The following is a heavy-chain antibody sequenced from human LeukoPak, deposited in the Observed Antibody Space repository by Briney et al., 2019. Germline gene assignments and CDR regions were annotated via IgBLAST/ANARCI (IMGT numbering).Heavy chain of an antibody. CDR3: ARFYDSSAYYRNNWFDP. CDR1: GYAFTGYY. V-gene: IGHV1-2*03. D-gene: IGHD3-22*01. CDR2: ISPKNGGT. J-gene: IGHJ5*02. Sequence: LEASVKVSXKASGYAFTGYYMHWMRQAPGQGLEWMGWISPKNGGTNYAQKFQGRVTMTRDTSISTAYMELSRLRSDDTAMYYCARFYDSSAYYRNNWFDPWGQGTLVTVSS.